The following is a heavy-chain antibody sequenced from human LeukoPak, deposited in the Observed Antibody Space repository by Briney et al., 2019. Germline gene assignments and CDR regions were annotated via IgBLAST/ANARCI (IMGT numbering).Heavy chain of an antibody. J-gene: IGHJ4*02. V-gene: IGHV3-23*01. Sequence: GGSLRLSCAASGFTFNNYAMNWVRQAPGKGLEWVAAVTGPADTTYYADSVKGRFTISRDSFKDTLYLQMNRLGAEDTALYYCAKGAAIDHWGQGTLVTVS. CDR3: AKGAAIDH. D-gene: IGHD5-24*01. CDR1: GFTFNNYA. CDR2: VTGPADTT.